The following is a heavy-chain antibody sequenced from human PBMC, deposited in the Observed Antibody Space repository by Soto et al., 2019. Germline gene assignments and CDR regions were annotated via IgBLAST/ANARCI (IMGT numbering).Heavy chain of an antibody. Sequence: PGGSLRLSCAASGFTFSSYAMSWVRQAPGRGLEWVSIISGNGGSTYYAASVKGRFTISRDNTKNTLYQQMDSLTAEDTAVYYCAKGSEFSNSYTLDFDFWGQGALVTVSS. J-gene: IGHJ4*02. CDR3: AKGSEFSNSYTLDFDF. D-gene: IGHD6-6*01. CDR2: ISGNGGST. CDR1: GFTFSSYA. V-gene: IGHV3-23*01.